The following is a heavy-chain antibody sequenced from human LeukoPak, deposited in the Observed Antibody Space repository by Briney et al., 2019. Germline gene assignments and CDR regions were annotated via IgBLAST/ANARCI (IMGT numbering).Heavy chain of an antibody. CDR3: ARAPYGSGFDY. CDR2: IYYSGST. Sequence: SETLSLTCTVSSGSISSYFWSWIRQPPGKGLEWIGYIYYSGSTNYNPSLKSRVTISVDTSKNQFSLKLSSVTAADTAVYYCARAPYGSGFDYWGQGVLVTVSS. J-gene: IGHJ4*02. V-gene: IGHV4-59*01. D-gene: IGHD3-10*01. CDR1: SGSISSYF.